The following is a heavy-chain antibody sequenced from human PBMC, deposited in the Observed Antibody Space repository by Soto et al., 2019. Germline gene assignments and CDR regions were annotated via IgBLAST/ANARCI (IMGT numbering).Heavy chain of an antibody. Sequence: EVQLVESGGDLIQPGGSLRLSCAASGFTVSSNDMSWVRQVPGKGLEWVSLIYSSGSTKYADSVKGRFTIARDNSKNTVHLQMNTLRTEDTAVYYCARRPLNSNGAYWGQGTLVTVSS. J-gene: IGHJ4*02. CDR1: GFTVSSND. CDR3: ARRPLNSNGAY. D-gene: IGHD3-22*01. V-gene: IGHV3-53*01. CDR2: IYSSGST.